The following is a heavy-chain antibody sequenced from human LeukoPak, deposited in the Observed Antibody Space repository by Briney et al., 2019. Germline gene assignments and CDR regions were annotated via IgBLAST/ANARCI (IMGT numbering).Heavy chain of an antibody. Sequence: GRSLRLSCAASGFTFSSYGMHWVRQAPRKGLEWVAVISYDGSNKYYADSVKGRFTISRDNSKNTVFLQMNSLRAEDTAVYYCASGWTNFDYWGQGTLATVSS. CDR3: ASGWTNFDY. J-gene: IGHJ4*02. D-gene: IGHD6-19*01. V-gene: IGHV3-30*03. CDR2: ISYDGSNK. CDR1: GFTFSSYG.